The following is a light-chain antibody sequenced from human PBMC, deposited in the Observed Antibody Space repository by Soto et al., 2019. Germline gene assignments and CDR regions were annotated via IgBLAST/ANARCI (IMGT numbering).Light chain of an antibody. CDR2: DVS. CDR1: SSDVGGYNY. V-gene: IGLV2-14*01. CDR3: SSYTSSNTYVL. J-gene: IGLJ3*02. Sequence: QAVLTQPASVSGSPGQTITISCTGTSSDVGGYNYVSWYQQHPGKAPKLMIYDVSSRPSGVSNRFSGSKSDNTASLTISGLQAEDEADYYCSSYTSSNTYVLLGGGTKLTVL.